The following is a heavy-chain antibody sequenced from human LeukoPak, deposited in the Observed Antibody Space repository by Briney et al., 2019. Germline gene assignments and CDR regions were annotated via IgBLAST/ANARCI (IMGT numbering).Heavy chain of an antibody. V-gene: IGHV1-2*02. J-gene: IGHJ4*02. CDR3: ARLSAVGAPDY. CDR2: INPNSGGT. Sequence: APVKVSCKASGYTFTDYYIHWVRQAPGQGLEWMGWINPNSGGTNYAQKFQGRVTMTRGTSISTTYMELYSLRSDDSALYYCARLSAVGAPDYWGQGTLVTVSS. CDR1: GYTFTDYY. D-gene: IGHD1-26*01.